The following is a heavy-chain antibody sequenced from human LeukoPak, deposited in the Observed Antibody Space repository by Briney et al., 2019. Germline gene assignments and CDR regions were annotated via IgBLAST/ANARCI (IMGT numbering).Heavy chain of an antibody. Sequence: GGSLRLSCAASGFTFSSYGMHWVRQAPGKGLEWVAVISYDGSNKYYADSVKGRFTTSRDNSKNTLYLQMNSLRAEDTAVYYCAKDSDTEPYSSSWPPLDYWGQGTLVTVSS. V-gene: IGHV3-30*18. CDR3: AKDSDTEPYSSSWPPLDY. CDR1: GFTFSSYG. CDR2: ISYDGSNK. J-gene: IGHJ4*02. D-gene: IGHD6-13*01.